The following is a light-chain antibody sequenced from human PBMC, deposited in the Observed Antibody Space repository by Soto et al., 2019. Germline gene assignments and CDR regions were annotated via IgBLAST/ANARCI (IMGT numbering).Light chain of an antibody. CDR3: QERSGWPRGT. CDR2: GAS. V-gene: IGKV3-15*01. Sequence: IAMTKSPATLSVSPGEGLTLSCRASQSVRSHLAWYQQKHGQAPRLLFFGASIRDTGIPDRFSGSGSGTDFTLTISRLEPEDFAVYYCQERSGWPRGTFGGGTKVDI. J-gene: IGKJ4*01. CDR1: QSVRSH.